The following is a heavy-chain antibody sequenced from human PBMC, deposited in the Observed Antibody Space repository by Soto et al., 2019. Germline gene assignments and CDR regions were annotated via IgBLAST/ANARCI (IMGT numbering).Heavy chain of an antibody. CDR2: IYYTGRT. CDR1: GGTVTPCSDL. CDR3: ARARPDLRVGATLFDS. V-gene: IGHV4-61*01. J-gene: IGHJ4*02. D-gene: IGHD1-26*01. Sequence: TVSGGTVTPCSDLVSRLRLPQRKGMEWIGYIYYTGRTNYSPSLKSRLTISVGTSKNQFSLKLNSVTAADTAVYYCARARPDLRVGATLFDSWGQGTRVTVSS.